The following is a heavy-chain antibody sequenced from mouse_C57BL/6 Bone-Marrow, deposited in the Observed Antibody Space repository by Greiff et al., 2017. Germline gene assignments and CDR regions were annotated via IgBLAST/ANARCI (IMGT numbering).Heavy chain of an antibody. CDR2: IYPGDGDT. V-gene: IGHV1-82*01. CDR3: ARSRGDGYYDWYFDV. J-gene: IGHJ1*03. D-gene: IGHD2-3*01. Sequence: VQLVESGPELVKPGASVKISCKASGYAFSSSWMNWVKQRPGKGLEWIGRIYPGDGDTTYNGKFKGKATLTADKSSSTAYMQLSSLTSEDSAVYVCARSRGDGYYDWYFDVWGTGTTVTVSS. CDR1: GYAFSSSW.